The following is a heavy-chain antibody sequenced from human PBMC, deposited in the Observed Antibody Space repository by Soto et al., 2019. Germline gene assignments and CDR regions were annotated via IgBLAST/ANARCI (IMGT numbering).Heavy chain of an antibody. V-gene: IGHV3-30*18. J-gene: IGHJ4*02. Sequence: QVQTVESGGGVVQPGTSLRLSCAASGFIFSNYGMHWVRQAPGKGLEWVAVISDDGTNKHYADSMKGRFTISRDNSRNTLFLQMNSLTIEDTAVYYCAKSKAVGGNDFIFDFWGQGDLVTVSS. D-gene: IGHD5-12*01. CDR2: ISDDGTNK. CDR3: AKSKAVGGNDFIFDF. CDR1: GFIFSNYG.